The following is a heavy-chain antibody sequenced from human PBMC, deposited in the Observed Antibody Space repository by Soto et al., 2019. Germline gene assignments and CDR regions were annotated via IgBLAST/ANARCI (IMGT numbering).Heavy chain of an antibody. CDR3: ARRGSSGYYFDY. J-gene: IGHJ4*02. D-gene: IGHD3-22*01. CDR2: INPSGGDT. CDR1: GYIFTSNY. V-gene: IGHV1-46*01. Sequence: SRSSGYIFTSNYVHWVRQAPGQGLEWMGMINPSGGDTIYAQKFQGRVTMTRDTSTSTVYMELSSLKFEDTAVYYCARRGSSGYYFDYWGQGTLVTASS.